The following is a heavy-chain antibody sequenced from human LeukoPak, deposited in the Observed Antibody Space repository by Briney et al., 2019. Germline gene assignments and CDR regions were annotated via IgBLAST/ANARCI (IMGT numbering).Heavy chain of an antibody. CDR2: ISWDGGST. Sequence: GGSLRLSCAASGFTFDDYAMHWVRQAPGKGLEWVSLISWDGGSTYYADSVKGRFTISRDNSKNSLYLQMNSLRAEDTALYYCARMYYYDSSGSDYWGQGTLVTVSS. CDR1: GFTFDDYA. D-gene: IGHD3-22*01. J-gene: IGHJ4*02. V-gene: IGHV3-43D*03. CDR3: ARMYYYDSSGSDY.